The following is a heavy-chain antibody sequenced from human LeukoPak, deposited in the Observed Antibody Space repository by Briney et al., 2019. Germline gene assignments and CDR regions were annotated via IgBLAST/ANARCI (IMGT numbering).Heavy chain of an antibody. V-gene: IGHV1-8*01. Sequence: GASVKASCKASGYTFTSYDINWVRQATGQGLEWRGWMNPNSGNTGYAQKFQGRVTMTRNTSISTAYMELSSLRSEDTAVYYCARDTELGDAFDIWGQGTMVTVSS. CDR2: MNPNSGNT. J-gene: IGHJ3*02. CDR3: ARDTELGDAFDI. D-gene: IGHD7-27*01. CDR1: GYTFTSYD.